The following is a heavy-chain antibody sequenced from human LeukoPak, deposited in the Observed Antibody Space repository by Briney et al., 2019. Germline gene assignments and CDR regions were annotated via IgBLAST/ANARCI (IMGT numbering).Heavy chain of an antibody. CDR3: ARLYSSSWSTPSYFDY. Sequence: TGGSLRLSCAASGFTFSSYSMNWVRQAPGKGLEWVSYVSSSSSTIYYADSVKGRFTISRDNAKNSLYLQMNSLRDEDTAVYYCARLYSSSWSTPSYFDYWGQGTLVTVSS. V-gene: IGHV3-48*02. J-gene: IGHJ4*02. CDR1: GFTFSSYS. D-gene: IGHD6-13*01. CDR2: VSSSSSTI.